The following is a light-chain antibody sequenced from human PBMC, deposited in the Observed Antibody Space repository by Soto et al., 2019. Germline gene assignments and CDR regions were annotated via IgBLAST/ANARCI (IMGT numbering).Light chain of an antibody. CDR1: QSVSSSD. J-gene: IGKJ4*01. CDR3: QQDYNLLT. V-gene: IGKV3D-7*01. CDR2: GAS. Sequence: EIVMTQSPATPSLSPGERATLSCRSSQSVSSSDLSWYQQKPGQAPRLLIYGASTRATGIPARFSGSGSGTDFTLTISSLQPEDFAVYYCQQDYNLLTFGGGTKVEIK.